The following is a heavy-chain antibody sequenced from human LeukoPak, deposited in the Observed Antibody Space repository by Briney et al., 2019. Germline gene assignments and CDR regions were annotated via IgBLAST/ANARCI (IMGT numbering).Heavy chain of an antibody. J-gene: IGHJ4*02. V-gene: IGHV3-66*02. D-gene: IGHD6-6*01. Sequence: GGSLRLSCAASGFTVSSNYMSWVRQAPGKGLEWVSVIYSGGSTYYADSVKGRFTISRDNSKNTLYLQMNSLRAEDTAVYYCAGGLAARPRIFDYSGQGTPVTVSS. CDR2: IYSGGST. CDR1: GFTVSSNY. CDR3: AGGLAARPRIFDY.